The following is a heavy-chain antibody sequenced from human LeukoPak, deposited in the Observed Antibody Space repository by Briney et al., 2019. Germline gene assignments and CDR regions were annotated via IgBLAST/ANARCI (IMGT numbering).Heavy chain of an antibody. J-gene: IGHJ4*02. D-gene: IGHD3-22*01. CDR3: ASQDSSGYNLGY. V-gene: IGHV1-46*03. CDR2: INPSGGST. CDR1: GYTFTSYY. Sequence: ASVKVSCKASGYTFTSYYMHWVRQAPGQGLEWMGIINPSGGSTSYAQKFQGRVTMTRDTSSSTVYMELSSLRSEDTAVYYCASQDSSGYNLGYWGQGTLVTVSS.